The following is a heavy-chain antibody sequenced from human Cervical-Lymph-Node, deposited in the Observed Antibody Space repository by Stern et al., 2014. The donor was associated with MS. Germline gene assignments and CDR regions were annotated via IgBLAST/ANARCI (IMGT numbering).Heavy chain of an antibody. J-gene: IGHJ4*02. CDR3: ARARSSYDSSTHFDY. D-gene: IGHD3-22*01. Sequence: QDQLVQSGAEVKKPGSSVRVSCKASGDTFSIYAFSWVRQAPGQGLEWMGRIIPMFGTANYAQKFLGRVTIIADESTGTTYLELSTLRSEDTAMYYCARARSSYDSSTHFDYWGQGTQVTVSS. CDR2: IIPMFGTA. CDR1: GDTFSIYA. V-gene: IGHV1-69*15.